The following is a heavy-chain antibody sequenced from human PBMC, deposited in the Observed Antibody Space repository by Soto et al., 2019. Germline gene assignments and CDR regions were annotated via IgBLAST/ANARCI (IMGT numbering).Heavy chain of an antibody. CDR2: ISYDGSNK. D-gene: IGHD2-21*02. CDR1: GFTFSSYG. V-gene: IGHV3-30*18. J-gene: IGHJ4*02. Sequence: GGSLRLSCAASGFTFSSYGMHWVRQAPGKGLEWVAVISYDGSNKYYADSVKGRFTISRDNSKNTLYLQMNSLRAEETAVYYCAKKYCGGDCYSDYFDYWGQGTLVTVSS. CDR3: AKKYCGGDCYSDYFDY.